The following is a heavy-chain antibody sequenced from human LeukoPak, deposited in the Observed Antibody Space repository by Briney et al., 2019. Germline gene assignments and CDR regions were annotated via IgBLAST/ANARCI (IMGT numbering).Heavy chain of an antibody. J-gene: IGHJ4*02. V-gene: IGHV4-59*12. D-gene: IGHD1-26*01. Sequence: SETLSLTCTVSGVSISSYYWSWIRQPPGKGLEWIGYIYYSGSTNYNPSLKSRVTISVDTSKNQFSLKLSSVTAADTAVYYCARVDRSGSYYMYWGQGTLVTVSS. CDR2: IYYSGST. CDR1: GVSISSYY. CDR3: ARVDRSGSYYMY.